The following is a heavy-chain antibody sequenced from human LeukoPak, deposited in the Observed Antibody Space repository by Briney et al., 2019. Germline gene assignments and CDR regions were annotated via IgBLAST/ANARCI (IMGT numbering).Heavy chain of an antibody. Sequence: SETLSLTCTVSGGSISSYYWSWIRQPPGKGLEWIGYIYYSGSTNYNPSLKSRVTISVDTSKNQFSLKLSSVTAADTTVYYCARVDYDSSGPPSAFDIWGQGTMVTVSS. CDR1: GGSISSYY. V-gene: IGHV4-59*01. CDR2: IYYSGST. D-gene: IGHD3-22*01. CDR3: ARVDYDSSGPPSAFDI. J-gene: IGHJ3*02.